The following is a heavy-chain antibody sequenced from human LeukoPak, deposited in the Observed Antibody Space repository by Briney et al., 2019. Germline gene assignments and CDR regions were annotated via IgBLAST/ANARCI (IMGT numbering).Heavy chain of an antibody. Sequence: GGSLRLSCAASGFTVSSNYMSWVRQAPGKGLEWVSVIYSGGSTYYADSVKGRFTISRDNSKNTLYLQMNSLRADDTAVYYCARRDTSSPAFDIWGQGTMVTVS. CDR2: IYSGGST. CDR1: GFTVSSNY. V-gene: IGHV3-53*01. J-gene: IGHJ3*02. CDR3: ARRDTSSPAFDI.